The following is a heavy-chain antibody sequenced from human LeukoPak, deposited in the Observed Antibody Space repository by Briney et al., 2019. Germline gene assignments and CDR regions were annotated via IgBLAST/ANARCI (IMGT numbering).Heavy chain of an antibody. V-gene: IGHV4-59*01. D-gene: IGHD1-26*01. Sequence: PSETLSLTCTVSGGSISSYYWSWIRQPPGKGLEWIGYNYYSGSTNYNPSLKSRVTISVDTSKNQFSLKLSSVTAADTAVYYCARDRGDSGPYNWFDPWGQGTLVTVSS. CDR2: NYYSGST. J-gene: IGHJ5*02. CDR3: ARDRGDSGPYNWFDP. CDR1: GGSISSYY.